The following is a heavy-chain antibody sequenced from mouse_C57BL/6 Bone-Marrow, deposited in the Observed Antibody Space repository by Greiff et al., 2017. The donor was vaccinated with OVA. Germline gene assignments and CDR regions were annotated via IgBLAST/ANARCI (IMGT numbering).Heavy chain of an antibody. J-gene: IGHJ4*01. D-gene: IGHD2-3*01. Sequence: VQLQQPGAELVMPGASVKLSCKASGYTFTSYWMHWVKQRPGQGLEWIGEIDPSDSYTNYNQKFKGKSTLTVDKSSSTAYMQLSSLTSEDSAVYDCARDGYYYYYAMDYWGQGTSVTVSS. CDR2: IDPSDSYT. CDR1: GYTFTSYW. V-gene: IGHV1-69*01. CDR3: ARDGYYYYYAMDY.